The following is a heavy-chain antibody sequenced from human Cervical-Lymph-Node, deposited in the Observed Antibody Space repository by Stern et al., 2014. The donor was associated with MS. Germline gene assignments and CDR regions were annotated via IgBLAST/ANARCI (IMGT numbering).Heavy chain of an antibody. J-gene: IGHJ5*02. CDR1: GYKFTGLY. CDR2: INPNSGGP. V-gene: IGHV1-2*06. D-gene: IGHD1-20*01. CDR3: ARGGPVIAGHSGWFDP. Sequence: QLVQSGAELKKPGASVEVSCKASGYKFTGLYIHWVRQAPGQGLEWMGRINPNSGGPIYAEKFQGRVTMTRDTSTSTVYMDLSSLRSDDTAVFYCARGGPVIAGHSGWFDPWGQGTLVTVSS.